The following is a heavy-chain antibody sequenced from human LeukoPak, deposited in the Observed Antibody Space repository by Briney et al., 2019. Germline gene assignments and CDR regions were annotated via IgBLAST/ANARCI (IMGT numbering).Heavy chain of an antibody. D-gene: IGHD1-26*01. CDR1: GYTFTSYY. CDR3: ARANVGATRMGFY. Sequence: ASVKVSCKAFGYTFTSYYMHWVRQAPGQGLEWMGIINPSGGSTSYAQKFQGRVTMTRDTSTSTAYMELSRLRSDDTAVYYCARANVGATRMGFYWGQGTLVTVSS. J-gene: IGHJ4*02. V-gene: IGHV1-46*01. CDR2: INPSGGST.